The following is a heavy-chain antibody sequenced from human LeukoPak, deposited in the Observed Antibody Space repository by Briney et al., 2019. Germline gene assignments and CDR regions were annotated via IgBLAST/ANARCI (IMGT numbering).Heavy chain of an antibody. CDR1: GYTFTSYD. V-gene: IGHV1-46*01. J-gene: IGHJ4*02. Sequence: PVASVKVSCKASGYTFTSYDINWVRQAPGQGLEWMGIINPSGGSTSYAQKFQGRVTMTRDTSTSTVYMELSSLRSEDTAVYYCARPPAAGTYYFDYWGQGTLVTVSS. D-gene: IGHD6-13*01. CDR3: ARPPAAGTYYFDY. CDR2: INPSGGST.